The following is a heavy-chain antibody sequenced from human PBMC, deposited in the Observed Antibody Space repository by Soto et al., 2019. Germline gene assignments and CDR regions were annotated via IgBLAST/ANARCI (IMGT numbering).Heavy chain of an antibody. CDR2: ISSSSSYI. Sequence: EVQLVESGGGLVQPGGSLRLSCAASGFTFNTYDMHWVRQAPGKGLEWVSFISSSSSYIYYADSVKGRFTISRDNAKNSLYLQMNSLRAEDTAVYYCARDRGRYAGYWGQGTLVTVSS. CDR3: ARDRGRYAGY. V-gene: IGHV3-21*05. D-gene: IGHD3-16*01. J-gene: IGHJ4*02. CDR1: GFTFNTYD.